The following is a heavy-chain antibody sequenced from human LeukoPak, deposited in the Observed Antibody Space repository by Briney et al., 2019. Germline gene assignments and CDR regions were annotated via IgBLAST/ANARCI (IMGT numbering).Heavy chain of an antibody. D-gene: IGHD4-17*01. Sequence: ASVKVSCKASGYTFTGYYMHWVRQAPGQGLEWMGWINPNSGGTNYAQKFQGRVTMTTDTSTSTAYMELRSLRSDDTAVYYCARVEWYYGDCLSCQNWFDPWGQGTLVIVSS. CDR1: GYTFTGYY. J-gene: IGHJ5*02. CDR3: ARVEWYYGDCLSCQNWFDP. CDR2: INPNSGGT. V-gene: IGHV1-2*02.